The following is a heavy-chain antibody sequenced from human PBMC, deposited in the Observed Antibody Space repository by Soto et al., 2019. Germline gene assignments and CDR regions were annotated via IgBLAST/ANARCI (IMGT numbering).Heavy chain of an antibody. CDR2: IYPGDSDA. D-gene: IGHD1-26*01. CDR1: GYSFTTYL. Sequence: PGESLKISFKTSGYSFTTYLIGWVRQMPGKGLEWMGIIYPGDSDARYSPSFQGQVTISVDKSTNTAFLQWTSLKASDTAMYYCARPTKVGVTTPFDSCGQGTLVTLSS. CDR3: ARPTKVGVTTPFDS. V-gene: IGHV5-51*01. J-gene: IGHJ4*02.